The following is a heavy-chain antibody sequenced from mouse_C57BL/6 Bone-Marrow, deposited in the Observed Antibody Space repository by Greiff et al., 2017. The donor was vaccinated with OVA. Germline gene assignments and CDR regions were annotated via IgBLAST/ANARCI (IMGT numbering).Heavy chain of an antibody. J-gene: IGHJ1*03. CDR1: GYTFTDYN. V-gene: IGHV1-18*01. CDR2: INPNNGGT. Sequence: VQLKESGPELVKPGASVKIPCKASGYTFTDYNMDWVKQSHGKSLEWIGDINPNNGGTIYNQKFKGKATLTVDKSSSTAYMELRSLTSEDTAVYYCATPIYYGYDGYFDVWGTGTTVTVSS. CDR3: ATPIYYGYDGYFDV. D-gene: IGHD2-2*01.